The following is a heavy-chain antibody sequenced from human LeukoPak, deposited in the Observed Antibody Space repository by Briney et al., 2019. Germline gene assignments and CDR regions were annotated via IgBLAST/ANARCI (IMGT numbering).Heavy chain of an antibody. Sequence: SETPSLTCTVSGGSISSYYWSWIRQPPGKGLEWIGYIYYSGSTNYNPSLKSRVTISVDTSKNQFSLKLSSVTAADTAVYYCARGIAAASDYWGQGTLVTVSS. D-gene: IGHD6-13*01. CDR3: ARGIAAASDY. CDR1: GGSISSYY. CDR2: IYYSGST. V-gene: IGHV4-59*01. J-gene: IGHJ4*02.